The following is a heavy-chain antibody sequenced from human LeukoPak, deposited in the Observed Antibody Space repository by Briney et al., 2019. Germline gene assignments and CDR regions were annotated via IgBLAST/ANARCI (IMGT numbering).Heavy chain of an antibody. V-gene: IGHV3-21*01. CDR2: ISRGSTKI. CDR1: QFTFDYHD. D-gene: IGHD2/OR15-2a*01. J-gene: IGHJ6*03. Sequence: TGGSLRLSCAASQFTFDYHDMNWVRQAPGKGLEWVSSISRGSTKITYADSVKGRFTISRDNAKNSLYLQMNSLRVEDTAVYYCVRVSPLTFYYYMDVWGKGTTVTVSS. CDR3: VRVSPLTFYYYMDV.